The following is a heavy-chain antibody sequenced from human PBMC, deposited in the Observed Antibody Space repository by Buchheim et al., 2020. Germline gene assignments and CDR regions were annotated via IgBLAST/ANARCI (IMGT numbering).Heavy chain of an antibody. V-gene: IGHV3-74*01. CDR1: GFTFSSYW. J-gene: IGHJ2*01. Sequence: EEQLVESGGGLVQPGGSLRLSCAASGFTFSSYWMHWVRQAPGKGLVWVSRINTDGSTTSYADSVKGRFTVSRDNVKNTLYLQMNSLRAEDTAVYYCANRRGYTYGLGWYFDLWGRGTL. CDR3: ANRRGYTYGLGWYFDL. D-gene: IGHD5-18*01. CDR2: INTDGSTT.